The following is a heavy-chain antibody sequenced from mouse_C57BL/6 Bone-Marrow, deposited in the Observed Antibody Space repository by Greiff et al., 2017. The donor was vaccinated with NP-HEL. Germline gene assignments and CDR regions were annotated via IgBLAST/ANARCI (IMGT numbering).Heavy chain of an antibody. V-gene: IGHV1-55*01. CDR2: IHPGSGST. J-gene: IGHJ4*01. CDR3: ARGGYYGKPLYAMDY. D-gene: IGHD2-1*01. Sequence: QVQLQQPGAELVKPGASVKMSCKASGYTFTSYWITWVKQRPGQGLEWIGDIHPGSGSTNYNEKFKSKATLTVDTSSSTAYMQLSSLTSEDSAVYYCARGGYYGKPLYAMDYWGQGTSVTVSS. CDR1: GYTFTSYW.